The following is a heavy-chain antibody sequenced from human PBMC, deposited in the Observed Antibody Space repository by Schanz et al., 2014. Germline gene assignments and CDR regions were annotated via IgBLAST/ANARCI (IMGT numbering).Heavy chain of an antibody. CDR2: ISGSGGST. CDR1: GFTLSSYA. D-gene: IGHD2-2*01. CDR3: AKDSTHIDIVLVPTAIDY. Sequence: EQLVESGGGLVQPGRSLRLSCAAYGFTLSSYAMHWVRQAPGKGLEWVSAISGSGGSTYYADSVKGRFTISRDNSKNTLYLHMNTLRSEDTAVYYCAKDSTHIDIVLVPTAIDYWGQGTLVTVSS. V-gene: IGHV3-23*04. J-gene: IGHJ4*02.